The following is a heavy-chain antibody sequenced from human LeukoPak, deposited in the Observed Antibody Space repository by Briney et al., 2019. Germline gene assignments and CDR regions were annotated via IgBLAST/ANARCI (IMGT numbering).Heavy chain of an antibody. Sequence: ASVKVSCKASGYTFTVYYMHWVRQAPGQGLEWMGWINPNSGGTNYAQKFQGRVTMTRDTSISTAYMELSRLRSDDTAVYYCARVLTLTGRDAFDIWGQGTMVTVSS. CDR1: GYTFTVYY. J-gene: IGHJ3*02. D-gene: IGHD4/OR15-4a*01. CDR2: INPNSGGT. V-gene: IGHV1-2*02. CDR3: ARVLTLTGRDAFDI.